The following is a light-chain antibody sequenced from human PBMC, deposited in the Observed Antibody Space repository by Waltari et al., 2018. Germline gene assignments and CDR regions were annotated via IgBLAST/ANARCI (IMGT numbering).Light chain of an antibody. J-gene: IGKJ4*01. CDR1: QAILSASNNKNY. CDR3: QPYYVTHPVT. V-gene: IGKV4-1*01. Sequence: DVVMTQSPDSLSVSLGERATIKCKSSQAILSASNNKNYLAWYQQKPGQPPKLLIHWASIREDGVPDRFSGSGSGTDFTLTISCLQAEDVALYYCQPYYVTHPVTFVRGTKVEI. CDR2: WAS.